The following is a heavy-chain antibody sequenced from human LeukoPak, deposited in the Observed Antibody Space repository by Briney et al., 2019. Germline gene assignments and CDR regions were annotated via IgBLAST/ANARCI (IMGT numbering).Heavy chain of an antibody. D-gene: IGHD2-2*01. V-gene: IGHV1-24*01. CDR1: GYTLTELS. J-gene: IGHJ4*02. CDR3: ATAHHCSSTSCYWKLDY. Sequence: ASVKVSCKVSGYTLTELSMHWVRQAPGKGLGWMGGFDPEDGETIYAQKFQGRVTMTEDTSTDTAYMELSSLRSEDTAVYYCATAHHCSSTSCYWKLDYWGQGTLVTVSS. CDR2: FDPEDGET.